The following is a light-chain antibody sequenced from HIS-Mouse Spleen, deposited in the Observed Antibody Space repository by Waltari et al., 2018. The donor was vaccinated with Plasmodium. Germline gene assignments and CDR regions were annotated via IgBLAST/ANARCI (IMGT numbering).Light chain of an antibody. Sequence: EIVMTQSPATLSVSPGERATLSCRASQSFSSNLAWYQRKPCQAPRLLIYGASTRATGIPARFSGSGSGTEFTLTISSMQSEDFAGYYCQQYNNWPPYTVGQGTKLEIK. CDR1: QSFSSN. CDR3: QQYNNWPPYT. V-gene: IGKV3-15*01. J-gene: IGKJ2*01. CDR2: GAS.